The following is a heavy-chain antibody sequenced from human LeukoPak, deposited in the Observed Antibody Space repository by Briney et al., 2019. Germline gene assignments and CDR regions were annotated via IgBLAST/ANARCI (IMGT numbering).Heavy chain of an antibody. D-gene: IGHD3-16*02. V-gene: IGHV3-48*03. Sequence: QPGGSLRLSCAATRFTIISYEMNWVRQAPWKGLEWASNIVSRGSTMYYADSVKGRFTISRDNAKNSLYLQMNRLRAEDTAVYYCAKSSDYVWGSYRSYYLDYWGQGTLVTVSS. CDR2: IVSRGSTM. CDR3: AKSSDYVWGSYRSYYLDY. J-gene: IGHJ4*02. CDR1: RFTIISYE.